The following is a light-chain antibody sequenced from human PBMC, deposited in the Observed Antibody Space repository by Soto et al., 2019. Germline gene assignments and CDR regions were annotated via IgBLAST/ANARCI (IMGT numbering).Light chain of an antibody. CDR3: SSYTSSSTLYV. CDR2: AVS. V-gene: IGLV2-14*01. J-gene: IGLJ1*01. CDR1: SSDVGGYNY. Sequence: QSALTQPASVSGSPGQSITISCTGTSSDVGGYNYVSWYQQHPGKSPKLMIYAVSNRPSGVSNRFSGSKSGNTASLTICGLNAEDEADYYCSSYTSSSTLYVFGTGTKVTVL.